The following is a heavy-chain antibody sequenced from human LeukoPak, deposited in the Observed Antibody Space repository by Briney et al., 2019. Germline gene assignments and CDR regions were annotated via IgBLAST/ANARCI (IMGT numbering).Heavy chain of an antibody. CDR1: GFTLSSYW. Sequence: GGSLRRSCAASGFTLSSYWMHWVRQAPGKGLVWVSRINSDGSTTSYADYVKGRFTISRDNAKNTLYLQMNRLRAEDTAVYYCIYYGSGSYYKYYFDYWGQGTLVTVSS. J-gene: IGHJ4*02. D-gene: IGHD3-10*01. CDR2: INSDGSTT. CDR3: IYYGSGSYYKYYFDY. V-gene: IGHV3-74*01.